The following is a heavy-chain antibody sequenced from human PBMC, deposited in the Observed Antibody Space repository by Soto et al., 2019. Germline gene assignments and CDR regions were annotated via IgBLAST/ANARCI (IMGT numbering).Heavy chain of an antibody. J-gene: IGHJ4*02. CDR1: GFTFSSYG. CDR3: ATYSSSWYYFDY. Sequence: QVQLVESGGGVVQPGRSLRLSCAASGFTFSSYGMHWVRQAPGKGLEWVAVISYDGSNKYYADSVKGRLTISRDNSKNTLYLHINSLRAEDTAVYDCATYSSSWYYFDYWGQGTLVTVSS. CDR2: ISYDGSNK. D-gene: IGHD6-13*01. V-gene: IGHV3-30*03.